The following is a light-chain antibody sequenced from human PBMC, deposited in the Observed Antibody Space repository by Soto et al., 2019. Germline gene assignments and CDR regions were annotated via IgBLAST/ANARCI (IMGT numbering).Light chain of an antibody. Sequence: QLVLTQSPSASASLGASVKLTCTLSSGHSSYAIAWHQQQPEKGPRYLMKLNSDGSHSKGDGIPDRVSGSSSGAERYLTISSLQAEDEADYYCQTGGTDIVFGGGTKLTVL. V-gene: IGLV4-69*01. J-gene: IGLJ2*01. CDR1: SGHSSYA. CDR3: QTGGTDIV. CDR2: LNSDGSH.